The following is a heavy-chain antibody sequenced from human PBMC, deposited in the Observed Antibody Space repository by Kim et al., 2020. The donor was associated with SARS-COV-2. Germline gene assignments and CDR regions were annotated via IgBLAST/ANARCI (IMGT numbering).Heavy chain of an antibody. Sequence: GGSLRLSCAASGFTFGDYAMHWVRQAPGKGLEWVSGISWNSGSICYADSVKGRFTISRDNAKNSLYLQMNSLRAEDTALYYCAKDSPRLIVGATLDYWGQGTLVTVSS. D-gene: IGHD1-26*01. V-gene: IGHV3-9*01. J-gene: IGHJ4*02. CDR2: ISWNSGSI. CDR1: GFTFGDYA. CDR3: AKDSPRLIVGATLDY.